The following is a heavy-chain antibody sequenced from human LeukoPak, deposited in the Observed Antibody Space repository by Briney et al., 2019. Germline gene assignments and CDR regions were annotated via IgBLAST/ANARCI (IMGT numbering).Heavy chain of an antibody. J-gene: IGHJ4*02. CDR2: IYYSGST. CDR3: ARRYCSSTSCPTSFDY. D-gene: IGHD2-2*01. Sequence: SETLSLTCTVSGGSISSGGYYWSWIRQHPGKGLEWIGYIYYSGSTYYNPSLKSRVTISVDTSKNQFSLKLSSVTAADTAVYYCARRYCSSTSCPTSFDYWGQGTLVTVSS. V-gene: IGHV4-31*03. CDR1: GGSISSGGYY.